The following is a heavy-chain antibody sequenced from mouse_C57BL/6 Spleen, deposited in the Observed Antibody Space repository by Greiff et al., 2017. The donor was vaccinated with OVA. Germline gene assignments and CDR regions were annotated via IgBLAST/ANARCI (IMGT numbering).Heavy chain of an antibody. Sequence: VQLKESGGGLVKPGGSLKLSCAASGFTFSSYAMSWVRQTPEKRLEWVATISDGGNYTYYPDNVKGRFTISRDNAKNNLYLQMSHLKSEDTAMYYCARDSVYFKWYFDVWGTGTTVTVSS. J-gene: IGHJ1*03. CDR3: ARDSVYFKWYFDV. V-gene: IGHV5-4*01. CDR2: ISDGGNYT. CDR1: GFTFSSYA. D-gene: IGHD1-1*01.